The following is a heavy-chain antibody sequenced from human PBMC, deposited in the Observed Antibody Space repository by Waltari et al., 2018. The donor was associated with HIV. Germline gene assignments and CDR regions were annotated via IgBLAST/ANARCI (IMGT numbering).Heavy chain of an antibody. CDR1: GDFFTTGIYY. CDR2: VFYSGRT. D-gene: IGHD1-1*01. CDR3: ARSNWDDAFDI. J-gene: IGHJ3*02. V-gene: IGHV4-61*01. Sequence: QVQLQASGPGLVKPSETLSLTCTVSGDFFTTGIYYWSWIRQPPGKGLEWLGYVFYSGRTKCNPLIKSRATISLDTSKQRFSVNLPSVTAADTALYYCARSNWDDAFDIWGQGTMVIVSA.